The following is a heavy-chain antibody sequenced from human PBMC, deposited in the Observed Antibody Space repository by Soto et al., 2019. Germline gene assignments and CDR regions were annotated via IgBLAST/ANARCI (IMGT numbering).Heavy chain of an antibody. V-gene: IGHV1-18*01. J-gene: IGHJ5*02. D-gene: IGHD1-1*01. CDR3: SKNGTTWFAA. Sequence: QVQLVQSGPELKKPGASVKVSCKTSGYSFYNSGISWVRQAPGQGLEWMGWISVYSGYAHYAQKFQGRVIMTADTFTSTSYMELRGLRSADTAMYYCSKNGTTWFAAWGQGTLVTVSS. CDR2: ISVYSGYA. CDR1: GYSFYNSG.